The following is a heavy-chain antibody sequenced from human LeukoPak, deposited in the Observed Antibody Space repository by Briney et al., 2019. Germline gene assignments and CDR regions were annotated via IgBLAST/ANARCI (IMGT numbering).Heavy chain of an antibody. J-gene: IGHJ2*01. Sequence: GGSLRLSCAASGFTVSSNYMSWVRQAPGKGLEWVSVIYSGGSTYYADSVKGQFTISRDNSKNTLYLQMNSLRAEDTAVYYCARDRIWYFDLWGRGTLVTVSS. CDR3: ARDRIWYFDL. CDR1: GFTVSSNY. CDR2: IYSGGST. V-gene: IGHV3-53*01.